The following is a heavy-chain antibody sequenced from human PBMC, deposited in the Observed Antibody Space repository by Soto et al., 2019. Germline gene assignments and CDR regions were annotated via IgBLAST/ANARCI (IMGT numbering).Heavy chain of an antibody. D-gene: IGHD3-9*01. V-gene: IGHV5-51*01. Sequence: RGESLKISCKGSGYMFTTYWIGWVRQMPGKGLEWMGIIYPGDSDARYSPSFQGQVTISVDKSISTAYLQWSSLKASDTAMYYCARGKTYYDILTGYSFDYWGQGTLVTV. J-gene: IGHJ4*02. CDR1: GYMFTTYW. CDR2: IYPGDSDA. CDR3: ARGKTYYDILTGYSFDY.